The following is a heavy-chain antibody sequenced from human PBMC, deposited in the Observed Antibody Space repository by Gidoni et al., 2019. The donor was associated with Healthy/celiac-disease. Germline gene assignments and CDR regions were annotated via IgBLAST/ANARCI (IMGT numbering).Heavy chain of an antibody. D-gene: IGHD1-26*01. Sequence: EVQLVESVGGLVQPVGSLQLSCADSGFTFSGSAMPWVRQASGKGLEWGGSIRRKAKSYATAYAASVKGRFTISRDDSKNTAYMQRNSLKTEDTAVYYCTSGGSPFDYWGQGTLVTVSS. CDR2: IRRKAKSYAT. V-gene: IGHV3-73*02. CDR1: GFTFSGSA. J-gene: IGHJ4*02. CDR3: TSGGSPFDY.